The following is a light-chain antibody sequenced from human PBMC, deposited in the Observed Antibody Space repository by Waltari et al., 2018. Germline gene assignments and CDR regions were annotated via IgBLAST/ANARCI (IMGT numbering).Light chain of an antibody. CDR1: ENVKNK. Sequence: DIQMTQSPSTLSTYVGDRVTITWRATENVKNKLAGYQKKPVKAPKVLIHKAFYLESGVPSRFSGSGFGTEFTLTISSLQPDDFATYYCQQYNFYPVIFGGGTRVDIK. CDR3: QQYNFYPVI. CDR2: KAF. V-gene: IGKV1-5*03. J-gene: IGKJ4*01.